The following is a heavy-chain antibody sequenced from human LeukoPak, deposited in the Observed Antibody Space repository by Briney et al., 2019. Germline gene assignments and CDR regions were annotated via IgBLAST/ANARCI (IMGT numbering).Heavy chain of an antibody. V-gene: IGHV3-21*01. J-gene: IGHJ6*03. Sequence: GGSLRLSCAASGFTFTTYDMNWVRQAPGKGLEWVSSITSTSSSKYYADSLKGRFTISRDNAKISLYLQRTNLRAEDTAVYYCARDCGGACYMDVWGKGTTVTVSS. CDR3: ARDCGGACYMDV. D-gene: IGHD2-21*02. CDR2: ITSTSSSK. CDR1: GFTFTTYD.